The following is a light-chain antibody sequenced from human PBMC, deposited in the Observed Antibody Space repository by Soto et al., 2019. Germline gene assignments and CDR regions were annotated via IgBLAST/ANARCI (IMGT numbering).Light chain of an antibody. CDR2: DAS. V-gene: IGKV3-11*01. J-gene: IGKJ5*01. Sequence: EIVLTQSPGTLSLSPGERATLSCRASQSVSSTSLAWYQQKPGQAPRLLIYDASNRATGIPARFSGSGSGTDFTLTISSLEPEDFAVYYCQQRSNWITFGQGTRLEI. CDR1: QSVSSTS. CDR3: QQRSNWIT.